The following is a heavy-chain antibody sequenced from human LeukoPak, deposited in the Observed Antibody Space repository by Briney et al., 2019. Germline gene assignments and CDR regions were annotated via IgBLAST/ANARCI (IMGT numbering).Heavy chain of an antibody. D-gene: IGHD2-15*01. J-gene: IGHJ3*01. V-gene: IGHV3-48*03. CDR3: VRDILGYSDAFDL. CDR2: ISSRDNTI. CDR1: GFTFSHYE. Sequence: GGSLRLSCVGSGFTFSHYEMNWLRQAPGRGLEWLSYISSRDNTIYYADSVKGRVTISRDNAKKSVSLQMNSLTVEDTAIYYCVRDILGYSDAFDLWGQGTMVTVSS.